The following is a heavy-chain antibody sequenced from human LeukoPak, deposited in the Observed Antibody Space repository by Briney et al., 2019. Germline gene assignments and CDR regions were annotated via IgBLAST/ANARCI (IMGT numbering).Heavy chain of an antibody. Sequence: PSETLSLTCTVSGYSISSGFYWGWIRQPPGKGLEWIGNIDDGGNTYYNPSLKSRVTISVDTSKNQFSLKLSSVTAADTAVYYCARVPMVRGVGFHFDYWGQGTLVTVSS. CDR2: IDDGGNT. CDR3: ARVPMVRGVGFHFDY. J-gene: IGHJ4*02. CDR1: GYSISSGFY. V-gene: IGHV4-38-2*02. D-gene: IGHD3-10*01.